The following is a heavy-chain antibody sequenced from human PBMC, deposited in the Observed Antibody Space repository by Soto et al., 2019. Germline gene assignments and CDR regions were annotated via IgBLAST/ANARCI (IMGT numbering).Heavy chain of an antibody. J-gene: IGHJ4*02. D-gene: IGHD4-17*01. CDR3: AKDRWGDFGDLNLPGY. CDR2: ISDDGSSK. V-gene: IGHV3-30*18. CDR1: GFTFSSFG. Sequence: QVQLVESGGGVVQPGRSLRISCAVSGFTFSSFGMHWVRQAPGKGLEWVAVISDDGSSKHYADSLKGRFTISRDNSNNTLYLQMDSLGPEDTAVYYCAKDRWGDFGDLNLPGYWGQGTLVTVSS.